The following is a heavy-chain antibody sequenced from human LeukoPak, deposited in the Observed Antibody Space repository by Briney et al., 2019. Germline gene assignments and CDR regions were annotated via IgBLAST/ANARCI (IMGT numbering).Heavy chain of an antibody. CDR2: ISAYNGNT. CDR3: ARGLYFGGDCYYMSR. J-gene: IGHJ4*02. D-gene: IGHD2-21*02. CDR1: GYTFTSCG. Sequence: ASVKVSCKASGYTFTSCGISWVRQAPGQGLEWMGWISAYNGNTNYAQKLQGRVTMTTDTSTSTAYMELRSLRSDDTAVYYCARGLYFGGDCYYMSRWGQGTLATVSS. V-gene: IGHV1-18*01.